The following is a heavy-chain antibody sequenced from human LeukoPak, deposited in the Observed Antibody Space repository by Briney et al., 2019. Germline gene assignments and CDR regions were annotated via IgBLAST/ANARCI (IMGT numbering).Heavy chain of an antibody. Sequence: SETLSLTCAVYGGSFSGYYWSWIRQPPGKGLEWIGEINHSGSTNYNPSLKSRVTISVDTSKNQFSLKLSTVTAADTAVYYCARVSYYDSSGNRGAFDYWGQGTLVTVSS. D-gene: IGHD3-22*01. J-gene: IGHJ4*02. CDR3: ARVSYYDSSGNRGAFDY. V-gene: IGHV4-34*01. CDR1: GGSFSGYY. CDR2: INHSGST.